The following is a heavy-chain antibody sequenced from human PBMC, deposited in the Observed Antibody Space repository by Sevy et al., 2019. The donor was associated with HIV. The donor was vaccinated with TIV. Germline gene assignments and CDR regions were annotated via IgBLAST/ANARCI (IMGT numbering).Heavy chain of an antibody. Sequence: GGSLRLSCAASGFTFSSHSMNWVRQAPGKGLEWVASISSTSSYIYHAGSVKGRFTVSRDNAKNALFLQMNNLRVDDTAVYYCAREAQVVGVDLDFWGQGTLVTVSS. V-gene: IGHV3-21*01. CDR3: AREAQVVGVDLDF. D-gene: IGHD1-26*01. CDR2: ISSTSSYI. CDR1: GFTFSSHS. J-gene: IGHJ4*02.